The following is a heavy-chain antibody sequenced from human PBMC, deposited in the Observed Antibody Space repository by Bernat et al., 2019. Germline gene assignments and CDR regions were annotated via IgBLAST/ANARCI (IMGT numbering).Heavy chain of an antibody. CDR3: ASGVSYYYGSGSYYYYGMDV. D-gene: IGHD3-10*01. V-gene: IGHV4-61*02. CDR1: GGSISSGSYY. J-gene: IGHJ6*02. CDR2: IYTSGST. Sequence: QVQLQESGPGLVKPSQTLSLTCTVSGGSISSGSYYWSWIRQPAGKGLEWIGRIYTSGSTNYNPSLKSRVTISVDTSKNQFSLKLSSVTAADTAGYYCASGVSYYYGSGSYYYYGMDVWGQGTTVTVSS.